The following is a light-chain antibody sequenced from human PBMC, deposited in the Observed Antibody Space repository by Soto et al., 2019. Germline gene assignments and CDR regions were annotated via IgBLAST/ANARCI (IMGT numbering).Light chain of an antibody. CDR1: QTISSW. CDR3: QHYNSYSEA. Sequence: DIHMTQSPSTLSGSLGDRATLTCRASQTISSWLAWYQQKPGKAPKLLIYKASTLKSGVPSRFSGSGSGTEFTLTISSLQPDDFATYYCQHYNSYSEAFGQGTKVDIK. J-gene: IGKJ1*01. CDR2: KAS. V-gene: IGKV1-5*03.